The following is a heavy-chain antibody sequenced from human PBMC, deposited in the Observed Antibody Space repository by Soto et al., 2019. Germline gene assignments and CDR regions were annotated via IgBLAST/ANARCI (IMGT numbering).Heavy chain of an antibody. CDR2: IYYSGST. CDR1: GGSISSGGYY. CDR3: ARGATVTKSYYYYGMDV. D-gene: IGHD4-4*01. V-gene: IGHV4-31*03. J-gene: IGHJ6*02. Sequence: QVQLQESGPGLVKPSQTLSLTCTVSGGSISSGGYYWSWIRQHPGKGLEWIGYIYYSGSTYYNPSLKSRVTISVDTSKNQFSLKLSSVTAADTAVYYCARGATVTKSYYYYGMDVWGQGTTVTVSS.